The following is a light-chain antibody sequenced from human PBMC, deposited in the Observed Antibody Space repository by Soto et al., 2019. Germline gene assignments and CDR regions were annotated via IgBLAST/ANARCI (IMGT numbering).Light chain of an antibody. CDR1: QSVSSN. J-gene: IGKJ4*01. V-gene: IGKV3-15*01. CDR3: QQYNVWPLT. CDR2: VAS. Sequence: EIVMTQSPATLSVSPGERATLSCRASQSVSSNLAWYQQKPGQTPKLLIYVASTRATGIPARFSGSGSGTAFTLTISSLQSEEFAVYYCQQYNVWPLTFGGGTKVEFK.